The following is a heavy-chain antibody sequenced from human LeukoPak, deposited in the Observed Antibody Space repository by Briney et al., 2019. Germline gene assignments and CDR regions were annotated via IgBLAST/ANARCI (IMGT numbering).Heavy chain of an antibody. Sequence: GGSLRLSCAASGFTFSSYGMHWVRQAPGKGLEWVAVISYYGSNKDYADSVKGRFTISRDNSKNTLYLQMSSLRAEDTAVYYCAREGVSCSSTTCFFDYWGQGTLVTVSS. CDR2: ISYYGSNK. V-gene: IGHV3-30*03. CDR1: GFTFSSYG. J-gene: IGHJ4*02. CDR3: AREGVSCSSTTCFFDY. D-gene: IGHD2-2*01.